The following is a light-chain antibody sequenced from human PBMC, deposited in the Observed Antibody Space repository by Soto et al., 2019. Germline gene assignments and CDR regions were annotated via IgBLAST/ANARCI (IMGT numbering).Light chain of an antibody. CDR2: AAS. Sequence: EIVMTQFPATLSVSPGERATLSCRASQSVRSNLAWYQQKPGQAPRLLIFAASTRATVIPARFSGSGSGTEFTLTISSLQSEDFAVYYCQQYNNWPRTFGQGTKVDIK. J-gene: IGKJ1*01. CDR3: QQYNNWPRT. V-gene: IGKV3-15*01. CDR1: QSVRSN.